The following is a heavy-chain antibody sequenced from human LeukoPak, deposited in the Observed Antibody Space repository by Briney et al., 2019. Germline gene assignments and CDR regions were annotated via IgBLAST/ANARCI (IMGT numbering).Heavy chain of an antibody. V-gene: IGHV4-59*01. Sequence: SSETLSLTCTVSGGSISSYYLSWIRQPPGKGLEWIGYIYYSGSTNYNPSLKSRVTISVDTSKNQFSLKLSSVTAADTVVYYCAREGLYFDYWGQGTLVTVSS. D-gene: IGHD2-15*01. CDR2: IYYSGST. CDR3: AREGLYFDY. CDR1: GGSISSYY. J-gene: IGHJ4*02.